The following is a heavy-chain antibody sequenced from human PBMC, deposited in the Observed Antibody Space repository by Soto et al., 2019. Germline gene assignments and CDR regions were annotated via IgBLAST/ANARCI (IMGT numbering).Heavy chain of an antibody. CDR2: ISAYNGNT. Sequence: GASVKVSCKASGYTFTSYGSSWVRQAPGQGLEWMGWISAYNGNTNYAQKLQGRVTMTTDTSTGTAYMELRSLRSDDTAVYYCARDRYCSSTSCYDYYYYYMDVWGKGTTVTVSS. CDR1: GYTFTSYG. CDR3: ARDRYCSSTSCYDYYYYYMDV. V-gene: IGHV1-18*01. J-gene: IGHJ6*03. D-gene: IGHD2-2*01.